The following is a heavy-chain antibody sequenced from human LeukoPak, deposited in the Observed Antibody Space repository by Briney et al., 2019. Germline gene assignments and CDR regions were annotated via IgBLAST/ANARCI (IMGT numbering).Heavy chain of an antibody. V-gene: IGHV3-48*03. CDR3: ARANGSDGIDF. Sequence: GGSLRLSCAASGFTFSNYEMNWVRQAPGKGLEWVSYIRSSGTTIYYADSVKGRFTISRDDAKNSLYLQMNSLRAEDTAVYYCARANGSDGIDFWGQGTLVTVSS. D-gene: IGHD1-26*01. J-gene: IGHJ4*02. CDR1: GFTFSNYE. CDR2: IRSSGTTI.